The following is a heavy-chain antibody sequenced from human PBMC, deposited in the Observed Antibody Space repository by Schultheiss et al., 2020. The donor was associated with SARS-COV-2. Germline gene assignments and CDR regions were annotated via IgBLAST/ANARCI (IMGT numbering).Heavy chain of an antibody. D-gene: IGHD3-9*01. CDR1: GFTFSSYA. Sequence: GGSLRLSCAASGFTFSSYAMHWVRQAPGKGLEWVAVISYDGSNKYYVDSVKGRFTISRDNSKNTLYLQMNSLRAEDTAVYYCARDVDTLDYWGQGTLVTVSS. CDR3: ARDVDTLDY. V-gene: IGHV3-30-3*01. J-gene: IGHJ4*02. CDR2: ISYDGSNK.